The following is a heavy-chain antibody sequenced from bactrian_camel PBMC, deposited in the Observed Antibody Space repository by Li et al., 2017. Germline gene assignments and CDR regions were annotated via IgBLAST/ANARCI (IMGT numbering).Heavy chain of an antibody. Sequence: HVQLVESGGGSVQAGGSLRLSCAASAVTYSNNCMGWFRLAPGKEREGVAAIDAGGLIKYSDSVKGRFTISQDNAKDTVFLQMNSLKPEDTAMYYCAAERYLCTRLPKYWGQGTQVTVS. CDR3: AAERYLCTRLPKY. V-gene: IGHV3S53*01. CDR2: IDAGGLI. D-gene: IGHD3*01. J-gene: IGHJ4*01. CDR1: AVTYSNNC.